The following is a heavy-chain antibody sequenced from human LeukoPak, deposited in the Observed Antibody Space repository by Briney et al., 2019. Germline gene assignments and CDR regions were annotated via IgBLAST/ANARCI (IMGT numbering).Heavy chain of an antibody. V-gene: IGHV1-2*02. CDR1: GGTFSSYA. Sequence: ASVKVSCKASGGTFSSYAISWVRQAPGQGLEWMGWINPNSGATNYAQKFQGRVTMTRDTSISTAYMELSSLTSDDTAVYYCAREINTYSGSYFNYWGQGTLVPVSS. CDR3: AREINTYSGSYFNY. CDR2: INPNSGAT. J-gene: IGHJ4*02. D-gene: IGHD1-26*01.